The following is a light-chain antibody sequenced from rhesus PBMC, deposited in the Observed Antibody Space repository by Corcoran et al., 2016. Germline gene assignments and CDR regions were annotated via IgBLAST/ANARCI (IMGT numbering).Light chain of an antibody. J-gene: IGKJ2*01. Sequence: DIVMTQTPLSLPVTPGEPASISCRSSQSLLDSEDGNTYLDWYLQKPGRSPQLLIYKVSNRASGVPDRFSGSGSDTDFTLKISRVEAEDVGVYYCMQALEFPYSFGQGTKVEIK. CDR2: KVS. CDR3: MQALEFPYS. V-gene: IGKV2-104*02. CDR1: QSLLDSEDGNTY.